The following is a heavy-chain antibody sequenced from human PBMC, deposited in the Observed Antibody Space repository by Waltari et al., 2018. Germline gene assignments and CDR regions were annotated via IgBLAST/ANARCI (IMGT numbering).Heavy chain of an antibody. D-gene: IGHD3-10*02. CDR1: GYTLTELS. V-gene: IGHV1-24*01. Sequence: QVQLVQSGAEVKKPGASVKVSCKVSGYTLTELSMHWVRQAPGKGLEWMGGFVPEEGETIYAQKSQGRATRTEDTSTDTAYMELSSLRSADTAVYYCATTAGITMFNDAFDIWGQGTMVTVSS. CDR2: FVPEEGET. CDR3: ATTAGITMFNDAFDI. J-gene: IGHJ3*02.